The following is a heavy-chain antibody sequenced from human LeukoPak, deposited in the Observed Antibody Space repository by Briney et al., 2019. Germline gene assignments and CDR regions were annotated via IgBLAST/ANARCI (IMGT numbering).Heavy chain of an antibody. D-gene: IGHD5-24*01. J-gene: IGHJ4*02. CDR1: GGSISSSSYY. Sequence: PSETLSLTCTVSGGSISSSSYYWGWIRQPPGKGLEWIGSIYYSGSTYYNPSLKSRVTISVDTSKNQFSLKLSSVTAADTAVYYCARQVEMATITRYFDYWGQGTLVTVSS. V-gene: IGHV4-39*01. CDR3: ARQVEMATITRYFDY. CDR2: IYYSGST.